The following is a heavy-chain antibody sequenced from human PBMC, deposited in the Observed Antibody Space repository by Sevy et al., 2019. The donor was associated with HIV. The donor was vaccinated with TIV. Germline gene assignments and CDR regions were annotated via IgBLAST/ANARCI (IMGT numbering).Heavy chain of an antibody. V-gene: IGHV5-51*01. D-gene: IGHD2-2*02. CDR3: AGRRRCSSTSCYKGTGDYYFDY. Sequence: GESLKISCKGSGYSVTSYWIGWVRQMPGKGLEWMGIMYPGDSDTRYSPSFEGQVTISADKSISTAYLQWSSLKASDTAMYYCAGRRRCSSTSCYKGTGDYYFDYWGQGTLVTVSS. J-gene: IGHJ4*02. CDR2: MYPGDSDT. CDR1: GYSVTSYW.